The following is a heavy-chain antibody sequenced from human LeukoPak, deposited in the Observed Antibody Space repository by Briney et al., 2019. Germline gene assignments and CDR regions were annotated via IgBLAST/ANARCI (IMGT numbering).Heavy chain of an antibody. J-gene: IGHJ4*02. CDR3: ARGYYDYVWGSYTPLGY. Sequence: GGSLRLSCAASGFTFSSYSMNWVRQAPGKGLEWVSGINWNGGSTGYADSVKGRFTISRDNAKNSLYLQMNSLRAEDTALYYCARGYYDYVWGSYTPLGYWGQGTLVTVSS. D-gene: IGHD3-16*01. CDR1: GFTFSSYS. CDR2: INWNGGST. V-gene: IGHV3-20*04.